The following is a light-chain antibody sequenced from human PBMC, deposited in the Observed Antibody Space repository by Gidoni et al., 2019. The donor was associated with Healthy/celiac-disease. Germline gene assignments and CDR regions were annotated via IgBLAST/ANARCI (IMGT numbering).Light chain of an antibody. CDR3: QQYYRYPPLT. CDR2: AAS. CDR1: QGISNY. J-gene: IGKJ4*01. Sequence: AIPMTQSPSSFSASTGDRVTITCRASQGISNYLTWYQQKPGKAPKLLIYAASTLQSWVPSRFSGIRSGTDFTLTISCLQSEDFATYYCQQYYRYPPLTFGGGTKVEIK. V-gene: IGKV1-8*01.